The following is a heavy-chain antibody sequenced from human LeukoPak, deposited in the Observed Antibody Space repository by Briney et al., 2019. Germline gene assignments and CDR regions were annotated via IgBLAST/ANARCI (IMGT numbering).Heavy chain of an antibody. CDR3: ARDAATVGTTDY. D-gene: IGHD1-14*01. CDR1: GGSISSGDYY. CDR2: IYYSGST. Sequence: SETLSLTCTVSGGSISSGDYYWSWIRQPPGKGLEWIGYIYYSGSTYYNPSLKSRVTISVDTSKNQFSLKLSSVTAADTAVYYCARDAATVGTTDYWGQGTLVTVSS. V-gene: IGHV4-30-4*01. J-gene: IGHJ4*02.